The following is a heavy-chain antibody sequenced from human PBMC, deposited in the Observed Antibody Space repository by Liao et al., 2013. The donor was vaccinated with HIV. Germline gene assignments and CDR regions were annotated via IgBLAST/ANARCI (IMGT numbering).Heavy chain of an antibody. V-gene: IGHV4-30-4*08. CDR3: ARGRHEVRWGTDYYYYMDV. J-gene: IGHJ6*03. CDR1: GGSISSGDYY. CDR2: VSDSGST. D-gene: IGHD1-26*01. Sequence: QVQLQESGPGLVKPSQTLSLTCTVSGGSISSGDYYWSWIRQPPGKGLEWIGKVSDSGSTKYSPSLKSRVTISLDMSMQQFSLNLRSVTAADTGVYFCARGRHEVRWGTDYYYYMDVWGKGTTVTVSS.